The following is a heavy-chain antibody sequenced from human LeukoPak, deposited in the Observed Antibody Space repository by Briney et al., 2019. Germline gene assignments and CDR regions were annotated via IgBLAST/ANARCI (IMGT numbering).Heavy chain of an antibody. CDR2: FDPEDGET. J-gene: IGHJ6*02. CDR3: TTCLNGAGQPVAIYYYGMDV. CDR1: GYTLTEMS. Sequence: VSVKVSCKVSGYTLTEMSVHWVRQAPGGALEWMGGFDPEDGETVYAPKFQGRGTMTEDTSADTAYMELSSLRSEDTAVYYCTTCLNGAGQPVAIYYYGMDVWGQGTTVTASS. D-gene: IGHD2-2*01. V-gene: IGHV1-24*01.